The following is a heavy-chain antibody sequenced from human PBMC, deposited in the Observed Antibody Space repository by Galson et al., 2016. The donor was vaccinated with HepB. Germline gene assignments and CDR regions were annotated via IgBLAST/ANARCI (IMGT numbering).Heavy chain of an antibody. V-gene: IGHV3-7*01. CDR2: IKQDEHLK. CDR3: ARDGYNGHDKDGFDM. Sequence: SLRLSCAGSGFTFSTYELSWVRQAPGKGLEWVATIKQDEHLKDYVGSVKGRFTISRDNAKNSLYLQMNSLRDEDTAVYYCARDGYNGHDKDGFDMWGQGTMVTVSS. CDR1: GFTFSTYE. J-gene: IGHJ3*02. D-gene: IGHD5-12*01.